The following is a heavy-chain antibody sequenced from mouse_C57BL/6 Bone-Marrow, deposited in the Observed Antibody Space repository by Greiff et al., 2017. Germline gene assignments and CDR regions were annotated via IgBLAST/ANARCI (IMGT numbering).Heavy chain of an antibody. CDR3: ARVWVRDPGWFAY. CDR2: IYPGDGDT. CDR1: GYAFSSSW. V-gene: IGHV1-82*01. J-gene: IGHJ3*01. D-gene: IGHD2-14*01. Sequence: VQLQESGPELVKPGASVKISCKASGYAFSSSWMNWVKQRTGKGLEWIGRIYPGDGDTNYNGKFKGQATLTADKSSSKAYMQLSSLTSEDSAVYFGARVWVRDPGWFAYWGQGTLVTVSS.